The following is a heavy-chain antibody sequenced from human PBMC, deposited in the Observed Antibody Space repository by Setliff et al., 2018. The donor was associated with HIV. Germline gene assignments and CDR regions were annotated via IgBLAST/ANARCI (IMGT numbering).Heavy chain of an antibody. CDR1: GYSLSSDYY. V-gene: IGHV4-38-2*01. D-gene: IGHD2-2*01. CDR3: ASSPAWRSDFGLHTFDY. J-gene: IGHJ4*02. Sequence: SETLSLTCAVAGYSLSSDYYWGWIRQPPGKGLEWIASIYHSGRTYYNPSLKSRVIISVDTSKNQFSLKLSSVTAAYTAVYYCASSPAWRSDFGLHTFDYWGQGTLVTVSS. CDR2: IYHSGRT.